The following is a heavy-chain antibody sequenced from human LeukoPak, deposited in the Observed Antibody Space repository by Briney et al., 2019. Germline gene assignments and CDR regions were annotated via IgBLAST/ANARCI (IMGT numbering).Heavy chain of an antibody. Sequence: ASETLSLTCTVSGGSISSYYWSWIRQPPGKGLEWTGYIYYSGSTNYNPSLKSRVTISVDTSKNQFSLKLSSVTAADTAVYYCARVGRGYSYGPPPNYYYYYYMDVWGKGTTVTVSS. J-gene: IGHJ6*03. D-gene: IGHD5-18*01. CDR1: GGSISSYY. CDR3: ARVGRGYSYGPPPNYYYYYYMDV. CDR2: IYYSGST. V-gene: IGHV4-59*01.